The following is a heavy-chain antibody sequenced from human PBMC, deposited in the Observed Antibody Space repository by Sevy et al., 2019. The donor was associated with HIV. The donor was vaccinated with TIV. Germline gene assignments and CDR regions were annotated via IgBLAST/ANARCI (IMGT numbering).Heavy chain of an antibody. D-gene: IGHD3-16*01. CDR2: IRSKTYGGTT. CDR1: GFNFGDYA. Sequence: GGSLRLSCAASGFNFGDYAMSWCRQAPGKGLEWIGFIRSKTYGGTTENAASVKGRFTISRDDSNSIASLQMNSLKTEDTAVYYCARVRGTLSPYYYFGMDVWGQGTTVTVSS. CDR3: ARVRGTLSPYYYFGMDV. J-gene: IGHJ6*02. V-gene: IGHV3-49*03.